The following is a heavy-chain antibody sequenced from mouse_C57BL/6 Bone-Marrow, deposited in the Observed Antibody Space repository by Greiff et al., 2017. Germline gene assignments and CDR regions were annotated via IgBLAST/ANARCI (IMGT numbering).Heavy chain of an antibody. J-gene: IGHJ4*01. CDR1: GFTFSSYG. V-gene: IGHV5-6*03. Sequence: DVKLVESGGGLVQPGGSLKLSCAASGFTFSSYGMSWVRQTPDKRLEWVATISSGGSYTYYPDSVKGRFTISRDNAKNTLYLQMSSLKSEDTAMYYCARSTIYYYAMDYWGQGTSVTVSS. CDR3: ARSTIYYYAMDY. D-gene: IGHD2-1*01. CDR2: ISSGGSYT.